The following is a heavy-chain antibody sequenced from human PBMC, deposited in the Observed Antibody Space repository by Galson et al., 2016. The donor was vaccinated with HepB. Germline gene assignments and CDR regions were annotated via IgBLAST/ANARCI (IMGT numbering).Heavy chain of an antibody. CDR3: AKDVSYSNYGPYHYFYGLDV. Sequence: SLRLSCAASGLTFSSYAMNWVRQAPGEGLEWASSISGSGGSTYYADPVKGRFTISRDNSKNRLYLQMNSLRAEDTAIYYCAKDVSYSNYGPYHYFYGLDVRGKGTTVTVST. CDR2: ISGSGGST. D-gene: IGHD4-11*01. CDR1: GLTFSSYA. V-gene: IGHV3-23*01. J-gene: IGHJ6*04.